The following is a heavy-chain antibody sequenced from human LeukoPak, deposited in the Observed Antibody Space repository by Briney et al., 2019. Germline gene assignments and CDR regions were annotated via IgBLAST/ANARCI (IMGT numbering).Heavy chain of an antibody. J-gene: IGHJ3*02. Sequence: GGSLRLSCAASGFTFSTYGMSWVRQAPGKGLEWVSAISGSGGTIYYADSVKGRFTISRDNAKNSLYLQMNSLRAEDTAVYYCARVTTEEDAFDIWGQGTMVTVSS. CDR3: ARVTTEEDAFDI. D-gene: IGHD4-17*01. V-gene: IGHV3-23*01. CDR1: GFTFSTYG. CDR2: ISGSGGTI.